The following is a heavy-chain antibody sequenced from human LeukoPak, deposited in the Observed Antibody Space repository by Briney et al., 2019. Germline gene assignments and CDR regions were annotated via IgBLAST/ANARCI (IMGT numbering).Heavy chain of an antibody. CDR1: GLTPFSYFW. J-gene: IGHJ4*02. D-gene: IGHD2/OR15-2a*01. Sequence: GGSLRLSCEASGLTPFSYFWMHWVRQVPGKGLMWVSRVNSDGSSTIYADSVKGRFTISRDNARNTLFLQMNSLSAEDTATYYCATGGEQYYDYWGQGTVVTVSS. CDR3: ATGGEQYYDY. V-gene: IGHV3-74*01. CDR2: VNSDGSST.